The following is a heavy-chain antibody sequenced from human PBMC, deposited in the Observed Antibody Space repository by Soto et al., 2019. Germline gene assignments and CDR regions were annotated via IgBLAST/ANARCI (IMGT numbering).Heavy chain of an antibody. D-gene: IGHD1-1*01. Sequence: QVQLVESGGGVVQPGRSLRLSCAASGFTFSSYAMHWVRQAPGKGLEWVAVISYDGSNKYYADSVKGRFTISRDNSKNTLYLQMNSLRAEDTAVYYCETGNDYFDYWGQGTLVTVSS. V-gene: IGHV3-30-3*01. CDR3: ETGNDYFDY. J-gene: IGHJ4*02. CDR2: ISYDGSNK. CDR1: GFTFSSYA.